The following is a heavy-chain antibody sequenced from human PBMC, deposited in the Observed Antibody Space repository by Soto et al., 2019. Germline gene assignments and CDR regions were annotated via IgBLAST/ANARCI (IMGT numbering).Heavy chain of an antibody. CDR1: GFTFSSYS. D-gene: IGHD6-19*01. J-gene: IGHJ3*02. CDR2: ISSSSSYI. Sequence: GGSLRLSCAASGFTFSSYSMNWVRQAPGKGLEWVSSISSSSSYIYYADSVKGRFTISRDNAKNSLYLQMNSLRAEDTAVYYCARDFIAVAGKSDAFDIWGQGTMVTVSS. V-gene: IGHV3-21*01. CDR3: ARDFIAVAGKSDAFDI.